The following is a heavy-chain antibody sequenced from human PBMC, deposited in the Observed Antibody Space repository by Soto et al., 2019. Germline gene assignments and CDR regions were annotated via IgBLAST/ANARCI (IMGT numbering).Heavy chain of an antibody. CDR1: GGSTSNGGYY. D-gene: IGHD3-3*01. V-gene: IGHV4-31*03. CDR3: ARDVTDFWSGHEGMDA. Sequence: SETLSLTCTVSGGSTSNGGYYWTWIRQHPGKGLEWIGYIYYSGSTYYNPSLKSRVTISVDTSKNQFSLKLTSVTAADTAVYYCARDVTDFWSGHEGMDAWGQGTTVTVSS. CDR2: IYYSGST. J-gene: IGHJ6*02.